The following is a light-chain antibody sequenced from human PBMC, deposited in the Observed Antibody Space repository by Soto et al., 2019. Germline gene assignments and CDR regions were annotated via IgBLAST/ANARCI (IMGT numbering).Light chain of an antibody. Sequence: DIQMTQSPSSLSASVGDRVTITCRASQSISSYLNWYQQKPGKAPKLLIYAASSLQSGVPSRFSGSASRTDFTLTFSSLQPEDFAAYYCQQSYSTTPFGQGTNLDSK. V-gene: IGKV1-39*01. CDR2: AAS. CDR3: QQSYSTTP. CDR1: QSISSY. J-gene: IGKJ2*01.